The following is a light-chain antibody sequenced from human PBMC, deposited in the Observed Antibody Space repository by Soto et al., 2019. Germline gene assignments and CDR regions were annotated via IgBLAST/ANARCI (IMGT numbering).Light chain of an antibody. V-gene: IGKV1-27*01. CDR1: QGISNY. CDR2: AAS. J-gene: IGKJ4*01. CDR3: QKYNSAPLT. Sequence: EIQMSQSLSSLSASDDDRVTITYRASQGISNYLAWSQQKPGKVPKLLIYAASTLQSGVPSRFSGSGSGTDFTLTISSLQPEDVATYYCQKYNSAPLTFGGGTKVDTK.